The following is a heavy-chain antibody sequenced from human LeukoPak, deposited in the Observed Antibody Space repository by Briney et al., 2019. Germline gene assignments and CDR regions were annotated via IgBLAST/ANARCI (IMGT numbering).Heavy chain of an antibody. Sequence: GGSLRLSCAGSGFSFSTYSMNWVRQAPGKGLEWVSGITGSGANTYYADSMKGRFTISRDNSQNTLYLRMNSLRAEDTAVYYCYYYDSSGFYPQTKIDYWGQGTLVTVSS. CDR1: GFSFSTYS. CDR3: YYYDSSGFYPQTKIDY. D-gene: IGHD3-22*01. V-gene: IGHV3-23*01. J-gene: IGHJ4*02. CDR2: ITGSGANT.